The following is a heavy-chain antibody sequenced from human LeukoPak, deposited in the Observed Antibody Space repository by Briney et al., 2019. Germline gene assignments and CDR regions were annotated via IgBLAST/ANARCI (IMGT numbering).Heavy chain of an antibody. V-gene: IGHV1-24*01. CDR3: ATDRDYYDSSGYSPFDP. CDR1: GYTLTELS. J-gene: IGHJ5*02. CDR2: FDPEDGET. D-gene: IGHD3-22*01. Sequence: ASVKVSCKVSGYTLTELSTHWVRQAPGKGLEWMGGFDPEDGETIYAQKFQGRVTMTEDTSTDTAYMELSSLRSEDTAVYYCATDRDYYDSSGYSPFDPWGQGTLVTVSS.